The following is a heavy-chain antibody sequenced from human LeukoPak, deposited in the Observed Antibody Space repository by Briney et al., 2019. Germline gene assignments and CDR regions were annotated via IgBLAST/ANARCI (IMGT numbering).Heavy chain of an antibody. D-gene: IGHD1-14*01. CDR3: ARGAVLTEYYFDY. J-gene: IGHJ4*02. CDR2: ISSNGGST. V-gene: IGHV3-64*01. Sequence: GGSLRLSCAASGFTFSSYAMHWVRQAPGKGLEHVSAISSNGGSTYYANSVKGRFTISRDNSKNTLFLQMGSLRAEDMAVYYCARGAVLTEYYFDYWGQGTLVTVSS. CDR1: GFTFSSYA.